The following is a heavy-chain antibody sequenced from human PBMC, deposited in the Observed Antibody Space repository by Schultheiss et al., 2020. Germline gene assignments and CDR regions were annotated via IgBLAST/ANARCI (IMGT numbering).Heavy chain of an antibody. CDR1: GGSISSYY. CDR2: IYYSGST. CDR3: ARYGYQLLLFDP. V-gene: IGHV4-59*01. D-gene: IGHD2-2*01. Sequence: SATLSLTCTVSGGSISSYYWSWIRQPPGKGLEWIGYIYYSGSTNYNPSLKSRVTISVDTSKHQFSLKLSSVTAADTAVYYCARYGYQLLLFDPWGQGTLVTVSS. J-gene: IGHJ5*02.